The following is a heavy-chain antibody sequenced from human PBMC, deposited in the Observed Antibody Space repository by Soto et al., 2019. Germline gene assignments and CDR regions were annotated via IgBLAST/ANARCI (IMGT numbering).Heavy chain of an antibody. CDR1: GFTFSSYA. Sequence: PGGSLRLSCAASGFTFSSYAMHWVRQAPGKGLEYVSAISSNGGSTYYANSVKGRFTISRDNSKNTLYLQMGSLRAEDMAVYYCARDRPDFLSGYYNLYYYYYYMDVWGKGTTVTVSS. V-gene: IGHV3-64*01. CDR2: ISSNGGST. D-gene: IGHD3-3*01. J-gene: IGHJ6*03. CDR3: ARDRPDFLSGYYNLYYYYYYMDV.